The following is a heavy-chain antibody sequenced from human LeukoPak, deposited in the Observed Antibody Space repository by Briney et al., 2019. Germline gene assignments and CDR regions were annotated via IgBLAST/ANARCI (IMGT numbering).Heavy chain of an antibody. CDR1: GFTFSTYW. D-gene: IGHD6-6*01. J-gene: IGHJ4*02. CDR3: AKLWSSSSPFDY. V-gene: IGHV3-23*01. Sequence: PGGSLRLSCAASGFTFSTYWMSWVRQAPGKGLEWVSAISGSGGSTYYADSVKGRFTISRDNSKNTLYLQMNSLRAEDTAVYYCAKLWSSSSPFDYWGQGTLVTVSS. CDR2: ISGSGGST.